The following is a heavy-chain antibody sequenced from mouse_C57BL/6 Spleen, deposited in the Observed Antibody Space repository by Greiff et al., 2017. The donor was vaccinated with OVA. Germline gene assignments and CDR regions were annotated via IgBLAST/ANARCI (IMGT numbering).Heavy chain of an antibody. V-gene: IGHV1-64*01. J-gene: IGHJ3*01. CDR3: AREDYDTAY. CDR1: GYTFTSYW. CDR2: IHPNSGST. D-gene: IGHD2-4*01. Sequence: QVQLKQPGAELVKPGASVKLSCKASGYTFTSYWMHWVKQRPGQGLEWIGMIHPNSGSTNYNEKFKSKATLTVDKSSSTAYMQLSSLTSEDSAVYYCAREDYDTAYWGQGTLVTVSA.